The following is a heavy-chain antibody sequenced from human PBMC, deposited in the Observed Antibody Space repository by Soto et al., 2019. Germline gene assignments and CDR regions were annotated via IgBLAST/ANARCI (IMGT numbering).Heavy chain of an antibody. J-gene: IGHJ4*02. CDR1: RGPMTAYY. V-gene: IGHV4-59*08. CDR3: ARQDPFNTGWHFDS. Sequence: QVYLQESGPGLVKPSETLSLTCSVSRGPMTAYYWSWIRQPPGKGLEWLGYVSNGGSPNYNTSLKSRLTLSLDPSKNQFSLRLTSVTAADTAVYYCARQDPFNTGWHFDSWGQGTLVTVSS. D-gene: IGHD6-19*01. CDR2: VSNGGSP.